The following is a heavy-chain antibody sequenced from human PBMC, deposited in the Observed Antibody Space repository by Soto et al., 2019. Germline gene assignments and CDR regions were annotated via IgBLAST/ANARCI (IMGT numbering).Heavy chain of an antibody. J-gene: IGHJ6*02. Sequence: SETLSLTCTVSGGSISSYYWIWIRQPAGKGLEWIGRIYTSGSTNYNPSLKSRVTMSVDTSKNQFSLKLSSVTAADTAVYYCARGGSSSGYYYYYGMDVWGQGTTVTVSS. CDR1: GGSISSYY. CDR2: IYTSGST. V-gene: IGHV4-4*07. D-gene: IGHD6-6*01. CDR3: ARGGSSSGYYYYYGMDV.